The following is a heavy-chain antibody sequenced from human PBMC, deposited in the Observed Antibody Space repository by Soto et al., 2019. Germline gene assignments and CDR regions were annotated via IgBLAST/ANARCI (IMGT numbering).Heavy chain of an antibody. CDR1: GGSISTADYY. CDR3: ALLLACPGTYYIDL. Sequence: TLSLPCTVSGGSISTADYYWSWLRQPPGKALEWIGYIYYSGSTYYNPSLKSRLTMSVDTSKNQFSLKLTSVTAADTAVYYFALLLACPGTYYIDLLGPGTLVTVFS. J-gene: IGHJ4*01. D-gene: IGHD3-3*01. V-gene: IGHV4-30-4*01. CDR2: IYYSGST.